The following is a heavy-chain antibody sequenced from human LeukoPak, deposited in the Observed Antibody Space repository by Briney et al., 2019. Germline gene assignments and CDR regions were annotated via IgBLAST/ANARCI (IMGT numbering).Heavy chain of an antibody. CDR2: INPNSGGT. CDR3: ARGLYYYYYYMDV. J-gene: IGHJ6*03. V-gene: IGHV1-2*02. Sequence: GSSVKVSCKASGYTFTGYYMHWVRQAPGQGLEWMGWINPNSGGTNYAQKFQGRVTMTRDTSISTAYMELSRLRSDDTAVYYCARGLYYYYYYMDVWGKGTTVTVSS. CDR1: GYTFTGYY.